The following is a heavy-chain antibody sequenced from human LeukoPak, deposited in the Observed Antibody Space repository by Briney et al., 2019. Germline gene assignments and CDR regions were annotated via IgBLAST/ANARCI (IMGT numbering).Heavy chain of an antibody. Sequence: GGSLRLSCAASGFTFSSYGMSWVRQAPGKGLEWVSAISGSGGSTYYADSVKGRFTISRDNSKNTLYLQMNSLRAEDTAVYYCAKDLGHSSGWHPFQRGYYFDYWGQGTLVTVSS. V-gene: IGHV3-23*01. CDR1: GFTFSSYG. CDR3: AKDLGHSSGWHPFQRGYYFDY. J-gene: IGHJ4*02. D-gene: IGHD6-19*01. CDR2: ISGSGGST.